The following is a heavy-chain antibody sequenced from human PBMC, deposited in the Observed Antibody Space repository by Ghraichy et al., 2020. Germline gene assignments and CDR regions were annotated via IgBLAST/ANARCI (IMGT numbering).Heavy chain of an antibody. CDR1: GYTFTSYY. CDR3: ARDLGLLDYGDYEPLYYFDY. CDR2: INPSGGST. Sequence: ASVKVSCKASGYTFTSYYMHWVRQAPGQGLEWMGIINPSGGSTSYAQKFQGRVTMTRDTSTSTVYMELSSLRSEDTAVYYCARDLGLLDYGDYEPLYYFDYWGQGSLVTVSS. D-gene: IGHD4-17*01. V-gene: IGHV1-46*01. J-gene: IGHJ4*02.